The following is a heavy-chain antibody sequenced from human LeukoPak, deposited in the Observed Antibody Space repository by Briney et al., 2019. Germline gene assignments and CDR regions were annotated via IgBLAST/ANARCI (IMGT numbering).Heavy chain of an antibody. J-gene: IGHJ4*02. CDR2: IKQDGSEK. Sequence: QPGGSLRLSCAASGFTFSNAWMSWVRQAPGKGLEWVANIKQDGSEKYYVDSVKGRFTISRDNAKNSLYLQMNSLRAEDMALYYCAKDSSGTGYSSGWYGGGFDYWGQGTLVTVSS. V-gene: IGHV3-7*03. D-gene: IGHD6-19*01. CDR1: GFTFSNAW. CDR3: AKDSSGTGYSSGWYGGGFDY.